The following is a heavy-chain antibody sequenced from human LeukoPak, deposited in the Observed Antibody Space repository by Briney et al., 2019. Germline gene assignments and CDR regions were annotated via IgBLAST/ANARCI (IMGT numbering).Heavy chain of an antibody. CDR1: GGSVSSGSYY. V-gene: IGHV4-61*01. Sequence: SETLSLTCTVSGGSVSSGSYYWSWIRQPPGKGLEWIGYIYYSGSTNYNPSLKSRATISVDTSKNQFSLKLSSVTAADTAVYYCARVRQNYDFWSGYYSAYGMDVWGQGTTVTVSS. CDR2: IYYSGST. J-gene: IGHJ6*02. D-gene: IGHD3-3*01. CDR3: ARVRQNYDFWSGYYSAYGMDV.